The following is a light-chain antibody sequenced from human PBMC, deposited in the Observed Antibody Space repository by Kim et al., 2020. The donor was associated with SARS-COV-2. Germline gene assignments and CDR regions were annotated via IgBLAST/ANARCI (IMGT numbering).Light chain of an antibody. CDR2: GAS. CDR1: QTTSSSY. CDR3: HQYGSSRWT. V-gene: IGKV3-20*01. Sequence: LSQGERATLSCRARQTTSSSYLAWYQQKPGQAPRLLIYGASSRATGIPDSFSGSGSGTDFTLTISRLEPEDFAVYYCHQYGSSRWTFGQGTKVEIK. J-gene: IGKJ1*01.